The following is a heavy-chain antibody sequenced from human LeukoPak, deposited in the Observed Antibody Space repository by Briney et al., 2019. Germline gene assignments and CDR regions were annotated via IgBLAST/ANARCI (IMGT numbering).Heavy chain of an antibody. D-gene: IGHD2-15*01. CDR3: ATLTGYCSGGSCYDAFDI. CDR1: GYTLTELS. V-gene: IGHV1-24*01. Sequence: GASVKVSCKVSGYTLTELSMHWVRQAPGKGLEWMGGFDPEDGETIYAQKFQGRVTMTEDTSIDTAYMELSSLRSEDTAVYYCATLTGYCSGGSCYDAFDIWGQGTMVTVSS. CDR2: FDPEDGET. J-gene: IGHJ3*02.